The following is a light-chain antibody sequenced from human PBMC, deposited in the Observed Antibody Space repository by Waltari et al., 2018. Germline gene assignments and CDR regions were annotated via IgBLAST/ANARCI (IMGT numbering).Light chain of an antibody. CDR2: GAS. Sequence: EIVMTQSPATLSVSPGERATLSCRASQSVSSNLAWYQQKPGQAPRLLIYGASTRPTGIPSRFSGSGSGTEFTVTISGLQSEDFAVYYCQQYNNWPPYSFGQRTKLEIK. CDR1: QSVSSN. J-gene: IGKJ2*03. V-gene: IGKV3-15*01. CDR3: QQYNNWPPYS.